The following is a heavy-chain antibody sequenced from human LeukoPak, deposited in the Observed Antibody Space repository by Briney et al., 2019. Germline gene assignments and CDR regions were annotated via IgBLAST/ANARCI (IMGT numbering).Heavy chain of an antibody. Sequence: GGSLRLSCAASGFSFSRAWMSWDRQAPGKGLEWVGRIKSKSDGGTTDYAAPVKGRFTISRDDSKNTLFLQVNSLKIEDTAVYYCTTVTLRPVGLWGQGTLVTVSS. J-gene: IGHJ4*02. D-gene: IGHD3-10*01. CDR2: IKSKSDGGTT. CDR3: TTVTLRPVGL. CDR1: GFSFSRAW. V-gene: IGHV3-15*05.